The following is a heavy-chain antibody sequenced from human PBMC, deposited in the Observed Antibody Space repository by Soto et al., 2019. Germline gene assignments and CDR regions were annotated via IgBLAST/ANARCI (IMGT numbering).Heavy chain of an antibody. J-gene: IGHJ6*02. CDR1: GFTFSSYS. Sequence: SPRLSCAASGFTFSSYSMNWVRQAPGKGLEWVSSISSSSSYIYYADSVKGRFTISRDNAKNSLYLQMNSLRAEDTAVYYCARQSADYYYYGMDVWGQGTTVTVSS. CDR3: ARQSADYYYYGMDV. V-gene: IGHV3-21*01. CDR2: ISSSSSYI.